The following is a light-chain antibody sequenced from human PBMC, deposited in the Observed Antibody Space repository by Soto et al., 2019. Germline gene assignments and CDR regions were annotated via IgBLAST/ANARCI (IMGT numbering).Light chain of an antibody. J-gene: IGKJ4*01. CDR3: QQYGSSPLT. CDR1: QSVSSN. V-gene: IGKV3D-15*01. Sequence: EIVMTQSPATLSVSPGERATLSCRASQSVSSNLAWYQQKPGQAPRLLIYDASSRATGIPDRFSGSGSGTDFTLTINSLESEEFAVYYCQQYGSSPLTFGGGTKVDIK. CDR2: DAS.